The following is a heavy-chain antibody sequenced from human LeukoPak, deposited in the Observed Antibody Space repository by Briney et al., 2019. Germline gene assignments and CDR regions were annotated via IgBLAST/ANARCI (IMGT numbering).Heavy chain of an antibody. CDR2: ISSSSSTI. CDR3: ARDGHYDSSDPLDY. CDR1: GFTFSSYS. J-gene: IGHJ4*02. D-gene: IGHD3-22*01. V-gene: IGHV3-48*04. Sequence: GGSLRLSCAASGFTFSSYSMNWDRQAPGKGLEWVSYISSSSSTIYYADSVKGRFTISRDNAKNSLYLQMNSLRAEDTAVYYCARDGHYDSSDPLDYWGQGTLVTVSS.